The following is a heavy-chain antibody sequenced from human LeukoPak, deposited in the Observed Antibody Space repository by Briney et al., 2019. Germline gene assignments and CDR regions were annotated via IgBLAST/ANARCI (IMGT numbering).Heavy chain of an antibody. J-gene: IGHJ4*02. D-gene: IGHD1-26*01. CDR1: GFTFSRYA. V-gene: IGHV3-64D*09. Sequence: GGPLRLSCSASGFTFSRYAMHWVRQAPGKGLEYVSGINDNGGRTHYGDSVKGRFSISRDNSKNTLHLQMSTLRAEDTALYYCVKDVGGSYAFDYWGQGILVTVAS. CDR3: VKDVGGSYAFDY. CDR2: INDNGGRT.